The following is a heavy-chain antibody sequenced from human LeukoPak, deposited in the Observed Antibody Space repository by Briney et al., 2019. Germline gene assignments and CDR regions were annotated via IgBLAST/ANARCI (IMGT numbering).Heavy chain of an antibody. CDR1: GFTFSSYA. CDR2: ISGSGGST. Sequence: GGSLRLSCAASGFTFSSYAMSWVRQAPGKGLEWVSTISGSGGSTYYADSVKSQFTISRDNSKNTLYLQMNSLRAADTAVYYCAKHTSYYYYYMDVWGKGTTVTVSS. J-gene: IGHJ6*03. V-gene: IGHV3-23*01. CDR3: AKHTSYYYYYMDV. D-gene: IGHD3-3*01.